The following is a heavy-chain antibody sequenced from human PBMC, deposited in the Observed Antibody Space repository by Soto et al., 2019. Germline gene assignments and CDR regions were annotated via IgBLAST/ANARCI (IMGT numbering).Heavy chain of an antibody. J-gene: IGHJ6*02. CDR2: IYESGST. V-gene: IGHV4-59*01. CDR1: GDSISGYY. D-gene: IGHD3-3*01. CDR3: ARSGRSGYNYYYGMDV. Sequence: SETLSLTCTVSGDSISGYYWSWIRQPPGKRLEWIGYIYESGSTNYSPSLKSRVTMSIDRSKNQFSLKLSSVTAADTAVYYCARSGRSGYNYYYGMDVWGQGTTVTVS.